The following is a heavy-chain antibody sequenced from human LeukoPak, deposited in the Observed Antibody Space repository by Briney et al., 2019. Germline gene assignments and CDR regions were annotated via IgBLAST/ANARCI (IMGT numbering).Heavy chain of an antibody. Sequence: SETLSLTCTVSGGSISSYYWSWIRQPPGKGLEWIGYIYYSGSTNYDPSLKSRVTISVDTSKNQFSLKLSSVTAADTAVYYCARVSSSWYDWFDPWGQGTLVTVSS. J-gene: IGHJ5*02. V-gene: IGHV4-59*01. CDR2: IYYSGST. CDR1: GGSISSYY. CDR3: ARVSSSWYDWFDP. D-gene: IGHD6-13*01.